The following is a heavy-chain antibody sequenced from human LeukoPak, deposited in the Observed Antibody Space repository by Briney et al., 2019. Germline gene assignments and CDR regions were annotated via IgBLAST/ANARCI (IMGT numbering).Heavy chain of an antibody. D-gene: IGHD6-19*01. CDR3: ARDLAVAPLNSYGMDV. Sequence: GGSLRLSCAASGFTFSSYAMSWVRQAPGKGLEWVSAISGSGGSTYYADSVKGRFTISGDNAKNSLYLQMNSLRAEDTAVYYCARDLAVAPLNSYGMDVWGQGTTVTVSS. J-gene: IGHJ6*02. V-gene: IGHV3-23*01. CDR2: ISGSGGST. CDR1: GFTFSSYA.